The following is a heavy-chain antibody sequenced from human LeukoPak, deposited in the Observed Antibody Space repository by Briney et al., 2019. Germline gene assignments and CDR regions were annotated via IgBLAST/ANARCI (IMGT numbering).Heavy chain of an antibody. Sequence: GGSLRLSCTTSGFTLSSSWMSWVRQAPGKGLEWVANVKRDGSEKTYIDSVKGRFTISRDNAKNSLYLQMNSLRVEDTAVYYCARDPGEDCSSIICSWGQGTRVIVSS. D-gene: IGHD2-2*01. CDR2: VKRDGSEK. CDR3: ARDPGEDCSSIICS. J-gene: IGHJ5*02. CDR1: GFTLSSSW. V-gene: IGHV3-7*01.